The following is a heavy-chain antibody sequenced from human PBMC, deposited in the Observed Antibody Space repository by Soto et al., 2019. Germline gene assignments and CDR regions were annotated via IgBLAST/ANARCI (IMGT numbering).Heavy chain of an antibody. V-gene: IGHV1-2*02. J-gene: IGHJ6*02. CDR3: ARGGNLEYSSPGGDYNYAMDV. CDR2: SSPNSGST. Sequence: ASVKVSCKASGSSFSGYYIHWVRQAPGQGLEWMGRSSPNSGSTSYAQKFQDRVTVTWDTSFSTGYMEMSSLTSDDSAMYWCARGGNLEYSSPGGDYNYAMDVWGQGTAVTVSS. CDR1: GSSFSGYY. D-gene: IGHD4-4*01.